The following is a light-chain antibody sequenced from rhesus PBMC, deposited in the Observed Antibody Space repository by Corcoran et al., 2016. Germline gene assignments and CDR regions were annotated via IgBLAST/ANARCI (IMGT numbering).Light chain of an antibody. CDR2: QAS. J-gene: IGKJ2*01. Sequence: DIQMTQSPSSLSASVGDRVTITCRASENVNNYLNWYQQKPGKAPKLLIYQASTLQSGVPSRFSGSGSGKDYTCTISSLQPEDVATYYCQHGYGTPYSFGQGTKVEIK. V-gene: IGKV1-74*01. CDR3: QHGYGTPYS. CDR1: ENVNNY.